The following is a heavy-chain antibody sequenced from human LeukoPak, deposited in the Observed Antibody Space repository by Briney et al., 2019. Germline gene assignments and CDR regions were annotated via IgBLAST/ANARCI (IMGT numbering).Heavy chain of an antibody. J-gene: IGHJ3*02. D-gene: IGHD3-10*01. CDR1: GGSISSYY. CDR3: ARGTRGGSGSYYNVGAFDI. Sequence: PSETLSLTCTVSGGSISSYYWSWIRQPAGKGLEWIGRIYTSGSTNYNPSLKSRVTMSVGASKNQFSLKLSSVTAADTAVYYCARGTRGGSGSYYNVGAFDIWGQGTMVTVSS. V-gene: IGHV4-4*07. CDR2: IYTSGST.